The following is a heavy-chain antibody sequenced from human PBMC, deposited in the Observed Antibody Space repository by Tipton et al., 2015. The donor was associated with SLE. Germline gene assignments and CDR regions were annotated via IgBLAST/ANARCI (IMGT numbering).Heavy chain of an antibody. CDR3: AKLGLGVVIDY. J-gene: IGHJ4*02. CDR1: GYTLTEVS. CDR2: FDPEDGEI. Sequence: QLVQSGAEVKMPGASVKVSCKVSGYTLTEVSIHWVRQAPGKGLEWMGGFDPEDGEIITTQKFQGRVTMTEDTSTDTAYMEVSSLRFDDTAVYYCAKLGLGVVIDYWGQGTLVTVSS. D-gene: IGHD3-3*01. V-gene: IGHV1-24*01.